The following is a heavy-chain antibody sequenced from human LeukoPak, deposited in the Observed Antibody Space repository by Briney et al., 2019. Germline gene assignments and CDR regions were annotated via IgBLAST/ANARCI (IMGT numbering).Heavy chain of an antibody. Sequence: GGSLRLSCAASGFTFSSYAMSWVRQAPGKGLEWVSAISSSGDYTYYADSVKGRFTISRDNSKNTLYLHVNSLRAEDTAVYYCAKDTSIGKYCTSGVCSPFDYWGQGTLVTVSS. CDR3: AKDTSIGKYCTSGVCSPFDY. V-gene: IGHV3-23*01. J-gene: IGHJ4*02. D-gene: IGHD2-8*01. CDR1: GFTFSSYA. CDR2: ISSSGDYT.